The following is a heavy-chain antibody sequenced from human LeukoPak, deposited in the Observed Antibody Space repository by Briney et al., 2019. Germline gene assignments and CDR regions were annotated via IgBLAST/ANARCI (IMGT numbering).Heavy chain of an antibody. D-gene: IGHD3-22*01. CDR1: GFSFSSHA. J-gene: IGHJ6*02. CDR2: IKQDGSEK. Sequence: GGSLRLSCEASGFSFSSHAMQWVRQAPGKGLEGVANIKQDGSEKYYVDSVKGRFTISRDNAKNSLYLQMNSLRAEDTAVYYCARGDYYDSSGYPSGMDVWGQGTTVTVSS. V-gene: IGHV3-7*01. CDR3: ARGDYYDSSGYPSGMDV.